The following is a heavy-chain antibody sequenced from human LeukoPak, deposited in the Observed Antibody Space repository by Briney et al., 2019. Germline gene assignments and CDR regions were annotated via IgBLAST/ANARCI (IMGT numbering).Heavy chain of an antibody. CDR1: GYIFTSYG. V-gene: IGHV1-18*01. CDR2: ISAHNGNT. J-gene: IGHJ4*02. D-gene: IGHD4-11*01. CDR3: ARARTTLLLDY. Sequence: ASVKVSCKASGYIFTSYGIIWVRQAPGQGLQWMGWISAHNGNTNYAQKLQGRVTMTTATSTCTVYMALRSPRSDDTAVYYCARARTTLLLDYWGQGTLVSAS.